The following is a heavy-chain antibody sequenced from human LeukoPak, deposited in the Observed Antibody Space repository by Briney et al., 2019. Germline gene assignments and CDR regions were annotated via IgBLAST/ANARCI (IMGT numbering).Heavy chain of an antibody. Sequence: GGSLRLSCAASGFTVSSNYMNWVRQAPGKGLEWVSIIYSGGRTYYADSVKGRFTISRDNSKNTLYLQMNSLRVEDTAVYYCARTDYSHFDYWGQGTLVTVSS. D-gene: IGHD3-16*01. CDR2: IYSGGRT. V-gene: IGHV3-66*02. CDR3: ARTDYSHFDY. J-gene: IGHJ4*02. CDR1: GFTVSSNY.